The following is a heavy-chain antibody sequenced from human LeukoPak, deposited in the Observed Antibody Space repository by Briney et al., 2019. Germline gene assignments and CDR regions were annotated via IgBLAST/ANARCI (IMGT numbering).Heavy chain of an antibody. Sequence: GASVKISCKASGYTFTGYYVHWVRQAPGQGLEWMGWINPNSGGTNYAQKFQGRVTMTRDTSISTAYMELSRLRSDDTAVYYCARGVVAATHYYYMDVWGKGTTVTVSS. CDR2: INPNSGGT. CDR3: ARGVVAATHYYYMDV. J-gene: IGHJ6*03. D-gene: IGHD2-15*01. CDR1: GYTFTGYY. V-gene: IGHV1-2*02.